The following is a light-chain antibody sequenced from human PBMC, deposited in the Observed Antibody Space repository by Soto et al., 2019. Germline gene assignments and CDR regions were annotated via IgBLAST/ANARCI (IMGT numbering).Light chain of an antibody. CDR2: EVS. Sequence: QSVLTQPASVSESPGQSITISCTGTSSDIGSYNYVSWYQQHPGKAPKLIIFEVSNRPSGVSDRFSGSKSANTASLTISGLQAEDEADYYCSSYTSSSSVVFGGGTKLTVL. CDR3: SSYTSSSSVV. V-gene: IGLV2-14*01. CDR1: SSDIGSYNY. J-gene: IGLJ2*01.